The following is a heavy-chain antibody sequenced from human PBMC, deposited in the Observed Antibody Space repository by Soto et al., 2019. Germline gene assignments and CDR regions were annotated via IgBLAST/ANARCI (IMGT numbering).Heavy chain of an antibody. J-gene: IGHJ6*02. CDR2: INPNSGGT. V-gene: IGHV1-2*04. D-gene: IGHD3-3*01. Sequence: GASVKVSCKASGYTFTGYYMHWVRQAPGQGLEWMGWINPNSGGTNYAQKFQGWVTMTRDTSTSTAYMELSRLRSDDTAVYYCARGYDFWSGNYGMVVWGQGTTVNVFS. CDR1: GYTFTGYY. CDR3: ARGYDFWSGNYGMVV.